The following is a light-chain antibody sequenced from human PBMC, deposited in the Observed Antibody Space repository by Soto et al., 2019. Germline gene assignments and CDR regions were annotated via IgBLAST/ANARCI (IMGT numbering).Light chain of an antibody. J-gene: IGKJ5*01. CDR1: QSVSNSY. CDR2: GAS. Sequence: EIVLTQSPGTLSLSPGERATLSCRASQSVSNSYLAGYQQKPGQAPRLLFYGASSRATGIPDRFSGSGSGTDFTLTISRLEPEDFAVYYCQQYGSSHSFGQGTRLEIK. V-gene: IGKV3-20*01. CDR3: QQYGSSHS.